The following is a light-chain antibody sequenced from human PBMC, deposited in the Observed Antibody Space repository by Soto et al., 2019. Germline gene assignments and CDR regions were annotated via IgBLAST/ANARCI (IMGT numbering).Light chain of an antibody. V-gene: IGLV2-14*01. Sequence: QSALPQPAAVSGAPGHSITISCTGTSSDVGANIFVSWHQQHPGKAPKLMIYAVSSRPSGVSYRFSGSKSGNTASLTISGLQAEDEADYYCSSSTIKNSYVFGTGTKVTVL. CDR2: AVS. CDR1: SSDVGANIF. J-gene: IGLJ1*01. CDR3: SSSTIKNSYV.